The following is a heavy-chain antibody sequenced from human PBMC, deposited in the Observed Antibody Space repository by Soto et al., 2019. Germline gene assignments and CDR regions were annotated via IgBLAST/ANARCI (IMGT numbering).Heavy chain of an antibody. CDR1: GGSFSGYY. V-gene: IGHV4-34*02. J-gene: IGHJ6*02. CDR2: IKHSGSA. D-gene: IGHD6-19*01. Sequence: QVQLQQWGAGLLKPSETLSLTCAVYGGSFSGYYWSWVRQSPGKGLEWIGEIKHSGSANYNPSLQSRVALSVDASKSQFSLKLTSVTAADTAVYYCARGSGWYIDYYYTMDVWGQGTTVTVSS. CDR3: ARGSGWYIDYYYTMDV.